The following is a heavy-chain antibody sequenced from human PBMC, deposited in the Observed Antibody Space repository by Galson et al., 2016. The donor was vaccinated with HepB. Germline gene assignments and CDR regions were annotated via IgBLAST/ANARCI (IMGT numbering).Heavy chain of an antibody. Sequence: SLRLSCAASGFTFSSYAMTWVRQAPGKGLEWVSAISGSGGSTYYADSVKGRFTISRDNSKNTLYLQMNSLGAEDTAVYYCAKAGGPEYSSSRIHYYYYAMDVWGQGTTVTVSS. CDR2: ISGSGGST. CDR3: AKAGGPEYSSSRIHYYYYAMDV. V-gene: IGHV3-23*01. D-gene: IGHD6-6*01. CDR1: GFTFSSYA. J-gene: IGHJ6*02.